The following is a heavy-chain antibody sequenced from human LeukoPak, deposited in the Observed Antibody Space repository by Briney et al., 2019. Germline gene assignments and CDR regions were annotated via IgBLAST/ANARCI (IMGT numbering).Heavy chain of an antibody. CDR3: ARIPATSADYYDSSGYYFDY. Sequence: GESLKISCKGSGYSFTSYWIGWVRQMPGKGLEWMGIIYPGYSDIRYSPSFQGRVTISADKSISTAYLQWSSLKASVSAMYYCARIPATSADYYDSSGYYFDYWGQGTLVTVSS. V-gene: IGHV5-51*01. CDR1: GYSFTSYW. CDR2: IYPGYSDI. J-gene: IGHJ4*02. D-gene: IGHD3-22*01.